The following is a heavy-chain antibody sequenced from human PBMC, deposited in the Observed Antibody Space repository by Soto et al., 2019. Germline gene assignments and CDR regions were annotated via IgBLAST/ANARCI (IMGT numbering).Heavy chain of an antibody. D-gene: IGHD4-17*01. Sequence: WVGQAPGKGLEWGAVISYDGSNKYYADSVKGRFTISRDNSKNTLYLQMNSLRAEDTAVYYCAKDADGDYEYYFDYCGQGP. V-gene: IGHV3-30*18. J-gene: IGHJ4*02. CDR2: ISYDGSNK. CDR3: AKDADGDYEYYFDY.